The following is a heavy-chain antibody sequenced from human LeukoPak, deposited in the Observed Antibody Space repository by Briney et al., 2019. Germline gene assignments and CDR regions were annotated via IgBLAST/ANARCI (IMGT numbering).Heavy chain of an antibody. CDR3: ATASSRAGRDYYYYYMDV. D-gene: IGHD3-10*01. CDR1: GGTFSSYA. V-gene: IGHV1-69*05. Sequence: GASVKVSCKASGGTFSSYAISWVRQAPGQGLEWMGGIIPIFGTANYAQKFQGRVTITTDESTSTAYMELSSLRSEDAAVYYCATASSRAGRDYYYYYMDVWGKGTTVTVSS. CDR2: IIPIFGTA. J-gene: IGHJ6*03.